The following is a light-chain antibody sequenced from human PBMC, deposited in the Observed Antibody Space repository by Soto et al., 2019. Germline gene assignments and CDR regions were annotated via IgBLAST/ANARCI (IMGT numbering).Light chain of an antibody. V-gene: IGKV3-15*01. CDR3: QQYNNWPRT. CDR1: QSVSSN. Sequence: DIVMTQSPSTLSMSPGERATLSCRASQSVSSNLAWYQQKPGQAPRLLIYGASTRATGIPARFSGSGSGTEFTLTISSLQSEDFAVYYCQQYNNWPRTFGQGTKVEI. J-gene: IGKJ1*01. CDR2: GAS.